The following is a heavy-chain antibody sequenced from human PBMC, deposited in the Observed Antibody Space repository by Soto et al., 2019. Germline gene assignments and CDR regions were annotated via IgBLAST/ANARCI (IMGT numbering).Heavy chain of an antibody. J-gene: IGHJ4*02. CDR1: GGTFSSYR. CDR3: VRDSGAKLSSS. V-gene: IGHV1-69*13. CDR2: IVPIYRTA. D-gene: IGHD6-13*01. Sequence: SVKVSCKASGGTFSSYRINWVRQAPGQGLEWVGGIVPIYRTADYAQKFQGRVTITADESARTSYTELRSLESQDTAVYYCVRDSGAKLSSSWGQGTLVTVSS.